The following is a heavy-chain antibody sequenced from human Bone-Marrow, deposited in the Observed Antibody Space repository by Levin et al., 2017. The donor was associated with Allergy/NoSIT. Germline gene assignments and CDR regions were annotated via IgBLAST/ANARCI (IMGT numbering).Heavy chain of an antibody. CDR1: GFTFSSYG. CDR3: AKDGYVVVTAVPYYYYGMDV. D-gene: IGHD2-21*02. Sequence: PGGSLRLSCAASGFTFSSYGMHWVRQAPGKGLEWVAVISYDGSNKYYADSVKGRFTISRDNSKNTLYLQMNSLRAEDTAVYYCAKDGYVVVTAVPYYYYGMDVWGQGTTVTVSS. CDR2: ISYDGSNK. J-gene: IGHJ6*02. V-gene: IGHV3-30*18.